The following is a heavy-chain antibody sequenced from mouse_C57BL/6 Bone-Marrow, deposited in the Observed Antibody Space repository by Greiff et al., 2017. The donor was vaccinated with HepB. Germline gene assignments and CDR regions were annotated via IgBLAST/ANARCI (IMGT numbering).Heavy chain of an antibody. CDR3: ARDKRPSLYAMDY. V-gene: IGHV5-4*01. CDR2: ISDGGSYT. Sequence: DVKLQESGGGLVKPGGSLKLSCAASGFTFSSYAMSWVRQTPEKRLEWVATISDGGSYTYYPDNVKGRFTISRDNAKNNLYLQMSHLKSEDTAMYYCARDKRPSLYAMDYWGQGTSVTVSS. J-gene: IGHJ4*01. D-gene: IGHD6-1*01. CDR1: GFTFSSYA.